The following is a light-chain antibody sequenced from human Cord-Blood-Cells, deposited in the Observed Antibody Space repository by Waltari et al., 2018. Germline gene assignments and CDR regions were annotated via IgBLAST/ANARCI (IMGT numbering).Light chain of an antibody. Sequence: AIQLTQSPSSLSASVGDRVTTTCRASQVFSSALAWYQQKPGKAPKLLIYDASSLESGVPSRFSGSGYGTDFTLTISSLQPEDFATYYCQQFNSYPHTFGQGTKLEIK. CDR2: DAS. V-gene: IGKV1-13*02. CDR1: QVFSSA. CDR3: QQFNSYPHT. J-gene: IGKJ2*01.